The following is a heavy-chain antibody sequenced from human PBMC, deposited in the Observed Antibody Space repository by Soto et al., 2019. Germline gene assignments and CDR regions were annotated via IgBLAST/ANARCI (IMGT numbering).Heavy chain of an antibody. CDR2: IIPIFASP. J-gene: IGHJ4*02. D-gene: IGHD6-19*01. CDR1: GGTFSNYA. CDR3: ARDAGIPVVGRGTSFEY. V-gene: IGHV1-69*18. Sequence: QVQLVQSGAEVKKPGSSVKVSCKASGGTFSNYAITWVRQAPGQGLEWMGTIIPIFASPRYAQKFQGRVTITADDSTSTTYMDLCSVRSEDTAVYYFARDAGIPVVGRGTSFEYWGQGTLVIVSS.